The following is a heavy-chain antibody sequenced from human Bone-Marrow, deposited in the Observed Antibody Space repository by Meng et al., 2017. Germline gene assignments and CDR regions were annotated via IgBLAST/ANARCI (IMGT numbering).Heavy chain of an antibody. Sequence: ASVKVSCKASGYTFTSYGISWVRQAPGQGLEWMGWISAYNGNTDYAQKLQGRVTMNTDTSTSTAYMELRSLGSADTAVYYCARDRYSSGWYWVYWGQGTMVTVSS. D-gene: IGHD6-19*01. J-gene: IGHJ4*02. CDR2: ISAYNGNT. CDR3: ARDRYSSGWYWVY. CDR1: GYTFTSYG. V-gene: IGHV1-18*01.